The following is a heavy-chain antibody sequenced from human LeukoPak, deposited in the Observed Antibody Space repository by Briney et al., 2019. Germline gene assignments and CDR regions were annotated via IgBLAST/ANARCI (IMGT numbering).Heavy chain of an antibody. Sequence: GGSLRLSCAASGFTFSSYAMSWVRQAPGKGLEWVSAISGSGGSTYYANSVKGRFTISRDNSKNTLYLQMNSLRAEDTAVYYCAKDRDGDYARDAFDIWGQGTMVTVSS. CDR2: ISGSGGST. J-gene: IGHJ3*02. CDR3: AKDRDGDYARDAFDI. CDR1: GFTFSSYA. V-gene: IGHV3-23*01. D-gene: IGHD4-17*01.